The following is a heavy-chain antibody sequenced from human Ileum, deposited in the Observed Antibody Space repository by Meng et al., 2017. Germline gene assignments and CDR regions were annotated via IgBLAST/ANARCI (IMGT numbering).Heavy chain of an antibody. CDR2: INVDNGDT. Sequence: QVRLSQSWPWVKKPGASVKVPCKASGYTLPTYANHWVRQAPGQGLEWMGLINVDNGDTRYSQKFQGRLTITRDTSASTAYLELSSLTSEDTAVYYCARNTVGTTTLDYWGQGTLVTVSS. V-gene: IGHV1-3*01. D-gene: IGHD1-1*01. CDR3: ARNTVGTTTLDY. J-gene: IGHJ4*02. CDR1: GYTLPTYA.